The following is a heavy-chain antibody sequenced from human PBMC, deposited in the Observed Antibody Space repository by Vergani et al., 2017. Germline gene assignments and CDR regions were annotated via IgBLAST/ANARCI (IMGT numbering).Heavy chain of an antibody. CDR1: GDSIRGTNW. V-gene: IGHV4-4*01. Sequence: QVQLQESGPGLVKPPGTLPLTCTVSGDSIRGTNWWTWVRQSPGKGLEWIGEIYYDGSTNYNPSLKSRVSISVDKSKKQFSLHLSSVTAADTAVYLCARSANYYLHSRDHPRDYYFDYCGRGTLVTVSS. CDR2: IYYDGST. CDR3: ARSANYYLHSRDHPRDYYFDY. J-gene: IGHJ4*02. D-gene: IGHD3-22*01.